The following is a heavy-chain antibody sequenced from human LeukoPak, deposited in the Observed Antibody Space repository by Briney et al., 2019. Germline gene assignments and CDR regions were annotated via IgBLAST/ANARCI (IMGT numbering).Heavy chain of an antibody. D-gene: IGHD2-15*01. V-gene: IGHV3-21*04. J-gene: IGHJ6*03. CDR3: ARVLRYCSGGNCYSGGLGYMDV. CDR2: ISGSSSYI. Sequence: PGGSLRLSCAASAFTFSRYSMNWVRQAPGKGLEWVSSISGSSSYIYYADSVKGRFTISRDNAKNSLFLQMNSLRAEDTAVYYCARVLRYCSGGNCYSGGLGYMDVWGKGTTVTISS. CDR1: AFTFSRYS.